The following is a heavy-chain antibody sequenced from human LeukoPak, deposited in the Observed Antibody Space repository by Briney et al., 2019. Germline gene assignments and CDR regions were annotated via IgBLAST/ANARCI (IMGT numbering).Heavy chain of an antibody. CDR3: ARAPCMVRGTTTWGFDY. Sequence: RASVKVPCKASGYTFTSYDINWVRQATGQGLEWMGWMNPNSGNTGYAQKFHGRVTITRNTSISTAYMELSSLRSEDTAVYYCARAPCMVRGTTTWGFDYWGQGTLVTVSS. D-gene: IGHD3-10*01. V-gene: IGHV1-8*03. CDR2: MNPNSGNT. CDR1: GYTFTSYD. J-gene: IGHJ4*02.